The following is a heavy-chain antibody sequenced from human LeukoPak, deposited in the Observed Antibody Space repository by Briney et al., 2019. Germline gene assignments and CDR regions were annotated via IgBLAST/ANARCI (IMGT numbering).Heavy chain of an antibody. CDR3: AKDVYYYDSSGYFLLDY. CDR1: GFTFSSYG. Sequence: GGSLRLSCAASGFTFSSYGMHWVRQAPSKGLEWVAVIWYDGSNKYYADSVKGRFTISRDNSKNTLYLQMNSLRAEDTAVYYCAKDVYYYDSSGYFLLDYWGQGTLFTVSS. CDR2: IWYDGSNK. J-gene: IGHJ4*02. D-gene: IGHD3-22*01. V-gene: IGHV3-33*06.